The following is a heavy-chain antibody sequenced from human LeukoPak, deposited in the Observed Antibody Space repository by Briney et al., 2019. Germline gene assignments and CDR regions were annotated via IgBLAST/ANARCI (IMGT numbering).Heavy chain of an antibody. Sequence: GESLKIPCKGSGYSFTSYWIGWVRQMPGKGLEWMGIIYPGDSDTRYSPSFQGQVTISADKSISTAYLQWSSLKASDTAMYYCARGASSSASFDAFDIWGQGTMVTVSS. D-gene: IGHD6-6*01. J-gene: IGHJ3*02. CDR3: ARGASSSASFDAFDI. CDR1: GYSFTSYW. V-gene: IGHV5-51*01. CDR2: IYPGDSDT.